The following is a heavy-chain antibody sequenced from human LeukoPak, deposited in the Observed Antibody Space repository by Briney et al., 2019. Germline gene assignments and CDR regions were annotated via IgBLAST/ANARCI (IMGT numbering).Heavy chain of an antibody. V-gene: IGHV1-69*13. CDR2: IIPIFGTA. CDR1: GGTFNSYA. Sequence: GASVKVSCKASGGTFNSYAISWVRQAPGQGLEWMGGIIPIFGTANYAQKFQGRVTITADESTSTAYMELSSLRSEDTAVYYCASRIVGATTFDYWGQGTLVTVSS. D-gene: IGHD1-26*01. CDR3: ASRIVGATTFDY. J-gene: IGHJ4*02.